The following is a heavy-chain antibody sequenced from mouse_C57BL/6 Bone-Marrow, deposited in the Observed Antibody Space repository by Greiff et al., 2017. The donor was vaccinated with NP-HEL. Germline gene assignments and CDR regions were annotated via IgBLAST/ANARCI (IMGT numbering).Heavy chain of an antibody. J-gene: IGHJ1*03. CDR3: EREADYGSSYRYFDV. D-gene: IGHD1-1*01. CDR1: GISITTGNYR. CDR2: IYYSGTI. V-gene: IGHV3-5*01. Sequence: EVKLQESGPGLVKPSQTVFLTCTVTGISITTGNYRWSWIRQFPGNKLEWIGYIYYSGTITYNPSLTSRPPITSATPKNQFFLEMNSLTAEDTATYYCEREADYGSSYRYFDVWGTGTTGTVDS.